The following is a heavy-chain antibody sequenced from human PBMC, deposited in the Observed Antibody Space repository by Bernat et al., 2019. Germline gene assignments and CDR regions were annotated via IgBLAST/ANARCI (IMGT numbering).Heavy chain of an antibody. J-gene: IGHJ4*02. V-gene: IGHV3-23*04. CDR2: ISGSGGSP. CDR1: VFTFSSYT. CDR3: AKDFNWDDCY. Sequence: EVQLVESGGGLVQPGGSLRLSCAASVFTFSSYTMSWVRQAPGKGLEYVSGISGSGGSPSYADSVKGRFTISRDNSKNTLYLQMNSLRAEDTAVYYCAKDFNWDDCYWGQGDLVTVAS. D-gene: IGHD1-1*01.